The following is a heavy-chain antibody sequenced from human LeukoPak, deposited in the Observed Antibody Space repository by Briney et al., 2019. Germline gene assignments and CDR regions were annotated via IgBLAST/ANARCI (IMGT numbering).Heavy chain of an antibody. Sequence: PGGSLRLSCAASGFTFSSYAMSWVRQAPGKGLEWVSAISGSGGSTYYADSVRGRFTISRDNSKNTLYLQMNSLRAEDTAVYYCARLHDRRHSFDYWGQGTLVTVSS. V-gene: IGHV3-23*01. D-gene: IGHD3-22*01. CDR2: ISGSGGST. CDR3: ARLHDRRHSFDY. CDR1: GFTFSSYA. J-gene: IGHJ4*02.